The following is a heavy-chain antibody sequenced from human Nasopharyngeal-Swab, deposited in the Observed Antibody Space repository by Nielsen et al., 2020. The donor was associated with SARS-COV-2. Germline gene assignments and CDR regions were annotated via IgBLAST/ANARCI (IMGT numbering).Heavy chain of an antibody. Sequence: SETLSLTCTVSGGSISSYYWSWIRQPPGKGLEWIGYIYYSGSTNYNPSLKSRVTISVDTSKNQFSLKLSSVTAADTAVYYCARHGGDFWSGYYGGDELRYFDYWGQGTLVTVSS. D-gene: IGHD3-3*01. CDR3: ARHGGDFWSGYYGGDELRYFDY. V-gene: IGHV4-59*08. CDR1: GGSISSYY. J-gene: IGHJ4*02. CDR2: IYYSGST.